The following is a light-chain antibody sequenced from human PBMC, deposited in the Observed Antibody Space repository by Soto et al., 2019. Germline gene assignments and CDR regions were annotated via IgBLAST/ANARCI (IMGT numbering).Light chain of an antibody. CDR3: QQYNNWPWLT. J-gene: IGKJ4*01. V-gene: IGKV3-15*01. Sequence: EVVMTQSPVTLSVSPGEGATLSCRASQSVISYLAWYQQKTGQAPRLLIYGASTRATDVPARFSGSGSGTEFTLTISSLQPEDFGVYYCQQYNNWPWLTFGGGTKVEI. CDR2: GAS. CDR1: QSVISY.